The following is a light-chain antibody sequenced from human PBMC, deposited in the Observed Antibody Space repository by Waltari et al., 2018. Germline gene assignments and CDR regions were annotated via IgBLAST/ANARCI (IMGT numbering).Light chain of an antibody. Sequence: EIEMTQSPATLSVSPGERATLSCRASQCVSFNLAWYQQKPGQSPRLLIYAASARASGIPDRFSGSGSGTEFTLTISTMQSDDFAVYYCQQYNNWPPGTFGQGTKVEIK. V-gene: IGKV3-15*01. CDR1: QCVSFN. CDR3: QQYNNWPPGT. J-gene: IGKJ1*01. CDR2: AAS.